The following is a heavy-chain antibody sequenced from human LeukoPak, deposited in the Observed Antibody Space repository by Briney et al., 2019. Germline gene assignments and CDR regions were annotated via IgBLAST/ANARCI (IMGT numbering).Heavy chain of an antibody. V-gene: IGHV1-69*13. CDR2: IIPIFGTA. D-gene: IGHD6-13*01. J-gene: IGHJ4*02. Sequence: ASVNVSCKASGGTFSSYAISWVRQAPGQGLEWMGGIIPIFGTANYAQKFQGRVTITADESTSTAYMELSSLRSEDTAVYYCVRDVYSIAAVTEWGQGTLVTVSS. CDR1: GGTFSSYA. CDR3: VRDVYSIAAVTE.